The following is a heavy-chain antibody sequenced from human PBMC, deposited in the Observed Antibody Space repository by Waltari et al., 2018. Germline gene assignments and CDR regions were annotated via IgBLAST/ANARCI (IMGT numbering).Heavy chain of an antibody. J-gene: IGHJ6*02. Sequence: QVQLQESGSGLVKPSQTLSLTCTVSGGSISSGGYYRSLICQHPGKGLEWIGYIYYSGSTYYNPSLKSRVTISVDTSKNQFSLKLSSVTAADTAVYYCVRLEDCSGPGGNCYSGDSFALDVWGQGTTVTVSS. CDR3: VRLEDCSGPGGNCYSGDSFALDV. CDR1: GGSISSGGYY. CDR2: IYYSGST. V-gene: IGHV4-31*03. D-gene: IGHD2-15*01.